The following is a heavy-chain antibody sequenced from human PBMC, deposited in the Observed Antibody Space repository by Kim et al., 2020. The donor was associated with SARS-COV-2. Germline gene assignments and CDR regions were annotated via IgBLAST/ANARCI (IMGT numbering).Heavy chain of an antibody. Sequence: GGSLRLSCAASGFTFSSYAMHWVRQAPGKGLEWVAVISYDGSNKYYADSVKGRFTISRDNSKNTLYLQMNSLRAEDTAVYYCARGQWLVDNWFDPWGQGTLVTVSS. CDR1: GFTFSSYA. V-gene: IGHV3-30*04. CDR3: ARGQWLVDNWFDP. D-gene: IGHD6-19*01. CDR2: ISYDGSNK. J-gene: IGHJ5*02.